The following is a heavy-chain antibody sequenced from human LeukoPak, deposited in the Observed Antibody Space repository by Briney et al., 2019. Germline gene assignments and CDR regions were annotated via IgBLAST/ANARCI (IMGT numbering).Heavy chain of an antibody. J-gene: IGHJ4*02. CDR2: INPNSGGT. Sequence: ASVKVSCKASGYTFTGYYMHWVRQAPGQGLEWMGWINPNSGGTNYAQKFQGRVTMTRDTSISTAYMELSRLRSDDTAVYYCARVTPSGYSYGYIDYWGQGTLVTVSS. V-gene: IGHV1-2*02. CDR1: GYTFTGYY. D-gene: IGHD5-18*01. CDR3: ARVTPSGYSYGYIDY.